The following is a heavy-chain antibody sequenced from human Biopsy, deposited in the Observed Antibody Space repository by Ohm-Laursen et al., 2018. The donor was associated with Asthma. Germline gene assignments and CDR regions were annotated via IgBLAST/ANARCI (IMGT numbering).Heavy chain of an antibody. J-gene: IGHJ6*02. CDR3: ARAVDYSHYYGIDV. CDR2: ISVYNGNT. Sequence: SSVKVSCKPSGYTFNSAGITWVRQAPGQGLEWMEWISVYNGNTKVAQKLQDRVTMITDTSTSTAYMELRSLRSDDTAVYFCARAVDYSHYYGIDVWGQGTTVTVS. V-gene: IGHV1-18*01. CDR1: GYTFNSAG. D-gene: IGHD3-10*01.